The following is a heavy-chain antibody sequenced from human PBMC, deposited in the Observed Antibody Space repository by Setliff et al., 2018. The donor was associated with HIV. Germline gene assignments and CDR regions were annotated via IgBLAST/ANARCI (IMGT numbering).Heavy chain of an antibody. D-gene: IGHD3-22*01. CDR1: GASISSGT. CDR2: IHHSSIT. Sequence: SETLSLTCNVSGASISSGTWSWVRQPPGKGLQWIGFIHHSSITNYNPSLSSRVTVSLDTSKNQFSLKMTSVTAADTAVYNCVRNGYYSLDYWGQGTQVTVSS. J-gene: IGHJ4*02. V-gene: IGHV4-59*03. CDR3: VRNGYYSLDY.